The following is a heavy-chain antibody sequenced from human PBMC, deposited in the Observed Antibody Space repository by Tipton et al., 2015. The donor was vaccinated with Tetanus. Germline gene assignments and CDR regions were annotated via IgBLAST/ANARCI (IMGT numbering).Heavy chain of an antibody. CDR3: ARAFGDYPSRYYFDY. CDR2: ISYDGSNK. Sequence: CAASGFTFSSYAMHWVRQAPGKGLEWVAVISYDGSNKYYADSVKGRFTISRDNSKNTLYLQMNSLRAEDTAVYYCARAFGDYPSRYYFDYWGQGTLVTVSS. CDR1: GFTFSSYA. J-gene: IGHJ4*02. V-gene: IGHV3-30-3*01. D-gene: IGHD4-17*01.